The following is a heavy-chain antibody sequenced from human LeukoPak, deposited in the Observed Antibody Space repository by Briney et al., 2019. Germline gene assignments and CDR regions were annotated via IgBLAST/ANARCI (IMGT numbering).Heavy chain of an antibody. CDR3: ASSTIFGVPLSIL. CDR2: MNPNSGNT. V-gene: IGHV1-8*02. D-gene: IGHD3-3*01. J-gene: IGHJ4*02. CDR1: GYTFTDYF. Sequence: RASVKVSCKASGYTFTDYFLQWVRHAPGQGLEWMGWMNPNSGNTGYAQKFQGRVTMTRNTSISTAYMELSSLRSEDTAVYYCASSTIFGVPLSILWGQGTLVTVSS.